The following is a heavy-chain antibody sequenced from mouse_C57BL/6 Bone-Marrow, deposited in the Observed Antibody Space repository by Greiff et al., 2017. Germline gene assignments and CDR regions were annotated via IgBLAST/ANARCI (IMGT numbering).Heavy chain of an antibody. V-gene: IGHV1-80*01. Sequence: VKLMESGAELVKPGASVKISCKASGYAFSSYWMNWVKQRPGRGLEWIGQIYPGDGDTNYNGKFKGKATLTVDKSSSTAYMQLSSLTSEDSAVYFGARPNYYGSSYGFAYWGQGTLVTVSA. CDR3: ARPNYYGSSYGFAY. CDR2: IYPGDGDT. D-gene: IGHD1-1*01. J-gene: IGHJ3*01. CDR1: GYAFSSYW.